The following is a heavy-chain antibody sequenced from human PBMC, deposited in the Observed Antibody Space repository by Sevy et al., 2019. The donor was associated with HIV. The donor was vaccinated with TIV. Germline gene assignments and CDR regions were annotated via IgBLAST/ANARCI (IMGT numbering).Heavy chain of an antibody. CDR2: ISSSSSYT. D-gene: IGHD3-10*01. Sequence: GGSLRLSCAASGFTFSDYYMSWIRQAPGKWLEWVSYISSSSSYTKYADSVKGRFTIYRDNAKNSLYRQMNSLRAEDTAGYYCARDIQQTMVRGGWDIWGQGTMVTVSS. V-gene: IGHV3-11*05. CDR1: GFTFSDYY. CDR3: ARDIQQTMVRGGWDI. J-gene: IGHJ3*02.